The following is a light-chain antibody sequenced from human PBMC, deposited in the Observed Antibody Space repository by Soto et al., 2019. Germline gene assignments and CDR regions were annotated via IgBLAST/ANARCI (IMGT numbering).Light chain of an antibody. CDR1: SSDVGAYKF. CDR3: CSYAGSSIP. V-gene: IGLV2-23*01. Sequence: QSVLTQPASVSGSPGQSITIFCSGTSSDVGAYKFVSWYQQHPGKAPKIMIYEGNKRPSGVSNRFSGSKSGNTASLTISGLQAEDEADYYCCSYAGSSIPFGTGTKLTVL. J-gene: IGLJ1*01. CDR2: EGN.